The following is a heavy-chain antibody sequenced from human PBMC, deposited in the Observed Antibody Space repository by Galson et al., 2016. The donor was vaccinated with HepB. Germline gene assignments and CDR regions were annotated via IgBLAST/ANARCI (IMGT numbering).Heavy chain of an antibody. Sequence: SLRLSCAASGFSITNYGLHWVRQAPGKGLEWVAIIWYDGSNKYYADSVRSRVTISRDNSKNTLYLQMNSLRAEDTAVYYCARYSDYRGEYYFFGMDVWGQGTTVTVSS. J-gene: IGHJ6*02. CDR2: IWYDGSNK. D-gene: IGHD4-23*01. V-gene: IGHV3-33*01. CDR3: ARYSDYRGEYYFFGMDV. CDR1: GFSITNYG.